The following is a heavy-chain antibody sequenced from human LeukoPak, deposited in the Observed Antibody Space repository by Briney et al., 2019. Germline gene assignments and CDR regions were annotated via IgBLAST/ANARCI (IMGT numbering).Heavy chain of an antibody. V-gene: IGHV3-7*01. D-gene: IGHD5-18*01. CDR3: AHTSL. J-gene: IGHJ3*01. CDR1: GFTFDDYW. CDR2: INQDGSEK. Sequence: PGGSLRLSCGASGFTFDDYWMSWVRQAPGQGLEWVANINQDGSEKYYLDSAKGRFTISRDNARNSLYLQMNSLRAEDTAVYYCAHTSLWGQGTRVTVSS.